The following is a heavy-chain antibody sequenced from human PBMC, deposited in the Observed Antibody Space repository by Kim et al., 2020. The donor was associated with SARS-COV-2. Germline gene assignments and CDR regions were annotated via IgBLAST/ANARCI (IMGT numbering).Heavy chain of an antibody. Sequence: GGSLRLSCAASGFTFGDYAMHWVRQAPGKGLEWVSGISWNSGSIGYADSVKGRFTISRDNAKNSLYLQMNSLRAEDTALYYCAKDRGSASLGWFDPWGQGTLVTVSS. CDR2: ISWNSGSI. V-gene: IGHV3-9*01. D-gene: IGHD3-16*01. CDR3: AKDRGSASLGWFDP. CDR1: GFTFGDYA. J-gene: IGHJ5*02.